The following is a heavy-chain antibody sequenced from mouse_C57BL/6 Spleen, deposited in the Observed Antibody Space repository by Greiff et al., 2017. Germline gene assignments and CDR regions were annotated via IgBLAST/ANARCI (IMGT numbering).Heavy chain of an antibody. CDR1: GYAFSSSW. CDR3: AREGYYYGSSPYWYFDV. D-gene: IGHD1-1*01. CDR2: IYPGDGDT. Sequence: QVQLKQSGHKLVKPGASVKISCKASGYAFSSSWMNWVKQRPGKGLEWIGRIYPGDGDTNYNGKFKGKATLTADKSSSTAYMQLSSLTSEDSAVYFCAREGYYYGSSPYWYFDVWGTGTTVTVSS. J-gene: IGHJ1*03. V-gene: IGHV1-82*01.